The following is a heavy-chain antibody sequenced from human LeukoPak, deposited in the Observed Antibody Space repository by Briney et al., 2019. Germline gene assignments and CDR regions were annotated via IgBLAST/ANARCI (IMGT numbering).Heavy chain of an antibody. CDR1: GIIFSNYW. J-gene: IGHJ4*02. CDR2: INRDGSST. CDR3: ARGGGYSYGSFDY. Sequence: GGSLRLSCAASGIIFSNYWVHWVRQAPGKGLVWVSRINRDGSSTSYADSVKGRFTISRDNAKNTLYLQMNSLRAEDTAVYYCARGGGYSYGSFDYWGQGTLVTVSS. D-gene: IGHD5-18*01. V-gene: IGHV3-74*01.